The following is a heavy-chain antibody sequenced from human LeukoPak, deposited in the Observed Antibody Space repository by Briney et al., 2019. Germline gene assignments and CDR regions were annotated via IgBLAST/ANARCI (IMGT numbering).Heavy chain of an antibody. CDR3: ARVGGFYDYWSAYPYYFDY. V-gene: IGHV4-59*11. J-gene: IGHJ4*02. CDR2: IYYSGNT. CDR1: GGSISSHY. D-gene: IGHD3-3*01. Sequence: SETLSLTCTVSGGSISSHYWSWIRQPPGKRLEWIGYIYYSGNTHYNPSLNSRVTISIDTSRTQFSLRLRSVTAADSAVYYCARVGGFYDYWSAYPYYFDYWGPGTLVTVSS.